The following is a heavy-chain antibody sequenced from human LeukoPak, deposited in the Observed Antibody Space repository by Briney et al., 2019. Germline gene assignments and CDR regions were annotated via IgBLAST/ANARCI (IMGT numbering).Heavy chain of an antibody. CDR1: GFTFSSYA. J-gene: IGHJ5*02. CDR3: AKVDSSGNWFDP. V-gene: IGHV3-23*01. D-gene: IGHD6-19*01. Sequence: PGGSLRLSCAASGFTFSSYAMSWVRQAPGKGLEWVSAISGSGGSTYYADSVKGRFTISRDNSKNTLYLQMNSLRAGDTAVYYCAKVDSSGNWFDPWGQGTLVTVSS. CDR2: ISGSGGST.